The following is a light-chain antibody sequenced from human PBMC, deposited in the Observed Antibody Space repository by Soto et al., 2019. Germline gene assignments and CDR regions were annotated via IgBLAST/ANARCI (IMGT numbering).Light chain of an antibody. CDR2: GVS. CDR1: SSDIGGYDY. V-gene: IGLV2-14*03. J-gene: IGLJ1*01. Sequence: QSALTQPASVSGSPGQSITISCTGTSSDIGGYDYVSWYQQHPGKAPKLIISGVSDRPSGVSNRFSGSKSGNTASLTISGLQAEDEADYYCSSFTTSRAYVFGTGTKGTVL. CDR3: SSFTTSRAYV.